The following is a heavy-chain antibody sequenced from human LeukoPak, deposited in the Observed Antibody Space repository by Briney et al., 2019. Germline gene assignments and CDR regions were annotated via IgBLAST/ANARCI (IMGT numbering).Heavy chain of an antibody. J-gene: IGHJ5*02. CDR3: ARQAEWELLGWFDP. V-gene: IGHV4-59*08. CDR2: IYYSGST. CDR1: GGSISSYY. D-gene: IGHD1-26*01. Sequence: SETLSLTCTVSGGSISSYYWSWIRQPPGKGLEWIGYIYYSGSTNYNPSLKSRVTISVDTSKNQFSLKLSSVTAADTAVYYCARQAEWELLGWFDPWGQGTLVTVSS.